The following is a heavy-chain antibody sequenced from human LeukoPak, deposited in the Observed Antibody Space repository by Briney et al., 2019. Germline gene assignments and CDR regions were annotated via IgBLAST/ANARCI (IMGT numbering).Heavy chain of an antibody. D-gene: IGHD3-10*01. CDR2: INHSGST. CDR3: ASSYYGSGSYYMRKYYFDY. Sequence: SETLSLTCAVYGGSFSGYYWSWIRQPPGKGLEWIGEINHSGSTNYNPSLKSRVTISVDTSKNQFSLKLSSVTAADTAVYYCASSYYGSGSYYMRKYYFDYWGQGTLVTASS. V-gene: IGHV4-34*01. CDR1: GGSFSGYY. J-gene: IGHJ4*02.